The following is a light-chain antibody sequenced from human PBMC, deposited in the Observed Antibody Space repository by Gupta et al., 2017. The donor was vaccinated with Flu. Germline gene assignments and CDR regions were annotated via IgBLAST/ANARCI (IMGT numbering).Light chain of an antibody. CDR2: EGS. CDR3: CSYVTSNTWV. CDR1: SSDVGSYDL. V-gene: IGLV2-23*01. Sequence: PGQSITISCSGTSSDVGSYDLVSWYQHHPGKAPKLVIYEGSKRPSGVSERFSGSKSGNTASLTVSGLQAEDEADYFCCSYVTSNTWVFGGGTKLTVL. J-gene: IGLJ3*02.